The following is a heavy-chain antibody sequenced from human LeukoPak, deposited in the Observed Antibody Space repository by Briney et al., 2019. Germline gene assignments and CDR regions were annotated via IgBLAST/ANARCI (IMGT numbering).Heavy chain of an antibody. CDR1: GGSISSYY. J-gene: IGHJ5*02. V-gene: IGHV4-4*07. Sequence: SETLSLTCTVSGGSISSYYWSWIRQPAGKGLEWIGRIYSSGSTNYNPSLKSRVTMSVDTSKNQFSLRLSSVTAADTAVYYCARDRVPDRAFDPWGQGTLVTVSS. CDR3: ARDRVPDRAFDP. CDR2: IYSSGST.